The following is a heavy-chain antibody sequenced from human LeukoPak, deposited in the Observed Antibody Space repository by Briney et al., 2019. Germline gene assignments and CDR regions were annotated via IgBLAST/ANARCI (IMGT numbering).Heavy chain of an antibody. CDR3: ARVVATTRGAFDI. CDR1: GYTFTGYY. Sequence: ASVKVSCKASGYTFTGYYMHWVRQAHGQGLEWMGWINPNSGGTNYAQKFQGRVTMTRDTSISTAYMELSRLRSDDTAVYYCARVVATTRGAFDIWGQGTMVTVSS. CDR2: INPNSGGT. V-gene: IGHV1-2*02. J-gene: IGHJ3*02. D-gene: IGHD5-12*01.